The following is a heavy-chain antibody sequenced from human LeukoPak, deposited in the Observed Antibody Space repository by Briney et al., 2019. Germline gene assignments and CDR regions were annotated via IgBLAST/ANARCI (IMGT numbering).Heavy chain of an antibody. CDR2: FDPEDGET. J-gene: IGHJ4*02. CDR3: ASRSTVSEHPDSSGYKEY. CDR1: GYTLTELS. Sequence: GASVKVSCKVSGYTLTELSMHWVRQAPGKGLEWMGGFDPEDGETIYAQKFQGRVTMTEDTSTDTAYMELSSLRSEDTAVYYCASRSTVSEHPDSSGYKEYWGQGTLVTVSS. V-gene: IGHV1-24*01. D-gene: IGHD2-15*01.